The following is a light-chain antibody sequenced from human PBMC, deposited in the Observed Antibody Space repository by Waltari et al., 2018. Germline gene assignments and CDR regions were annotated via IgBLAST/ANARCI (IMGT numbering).Light chain of an antibody. CDR2: GND. Sequence: QSVLTQPPSASGTPGQRVTISCSGSSSNTGSNTVNWYQQLPGTAPRLLIYGNDQAPSGVPDRFSGSKSGTSASLAISGLQSEDEADYYCASWDDSLNGWVFGGGTKLSVL. J-gene: IGLJ3*02. CDR1: SSNTGSNT. V-gene: IGLV1-44*01. CDR3: ASWDDSLNGWV.